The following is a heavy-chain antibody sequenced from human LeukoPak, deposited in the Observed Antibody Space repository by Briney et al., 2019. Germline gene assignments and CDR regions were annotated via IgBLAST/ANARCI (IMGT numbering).Heavy chain of an antibody. V-gene: IGHV3-48*03. Sequence: QSGGSLRLSCAASGFTVSSYEMKWVRQPPGKGLEWVSYISSGGSTTYYADSVKGRFTISRDNAKNSLYLQMNSLRAEDTAVYYCARVQQPSGIQGYYYGMDVWGQGTTVTVSS. CDR1: GFTVSSYE. CDR3: ARVQQPSGIQGYYYGMDV. J-gene: IGHJ6*02. CDR2: ISSGGSTT. D-gene: IGHD6-13*01.